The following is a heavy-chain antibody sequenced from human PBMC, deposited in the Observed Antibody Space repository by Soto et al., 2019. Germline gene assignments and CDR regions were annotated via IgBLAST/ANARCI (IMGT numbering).Heavy chain of an antibody. V-gene: IGHV3-23*01. D-gene: IGHD6-19*01. CDR1: GFNFKKFA. J-gene: IGHJ4*02. Sequence: EVQLLESGGGVVQPGGSLRLSCVASGFNFKKFAMAWVRQAPGEGLEWVSGISCCGGSTSYADSVKGRFSIARDDSKNTLSLQMNSLRVEDTAQYYCAKDDGEPWLVPHLDNWGQGTLVTVS. CDR2: ISCCGGST. CDR3: AKDDGEPWLVPHLDN.